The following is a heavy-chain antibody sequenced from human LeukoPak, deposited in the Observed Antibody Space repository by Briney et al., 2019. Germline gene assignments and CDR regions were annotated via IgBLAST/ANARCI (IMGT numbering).Heavy chain of an antibody. V-gene: IGHV1-69*05. J-gene: IGHJ5*02. CDR2: IIPIFGTA. Sequence: ASVKVSCKASGGTFSSYAISWVRQAPGRGLEWMGGIIPIFGTANYAQKFQGRVTITTDESTSTAYMELSSLRSEDTAVYYCARDLTSIAANWFDPWGQGTLVTVSS. D-gene: IGHD6-6*01. CDR1: GGTFSSYA. CDR3: ARDLTSIAANWFDP.